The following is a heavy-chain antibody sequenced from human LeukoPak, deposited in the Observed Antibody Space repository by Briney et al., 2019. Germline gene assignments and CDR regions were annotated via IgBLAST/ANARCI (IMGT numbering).Heavy chain of an antibody. Sequence: SETLSLTCTVSGVSISSYYWSWIRQPPGKGLEWIGYIYYSGSTYYNPSLKSRVTISVDTSKNQFSLKLSSVTAADTAVYYCAREDYGGNSGGAGNYWGQGTLVTVSS. CDR1: GVSISSYY. CDR3: AREDYGGNSGGAGNY. J-gene: IGHJ4*02. V-gene: IGHV4-59*12. D-gene: IGHD4-23*01. CDR2: IYYSGST.